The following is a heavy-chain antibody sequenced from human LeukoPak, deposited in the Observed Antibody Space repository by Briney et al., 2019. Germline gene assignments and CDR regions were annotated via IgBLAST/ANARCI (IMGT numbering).Heavy chain of an antibody. D-gene: IGHD6-19*01. Sequence: GGSLRLSCAASGFTFSSYYMSWVRQAPGKGLEWVSYIGGSSSIIYYADSVKGRFSISRDNAKNSLYLQMNSLRAEDTAVYYCARDSSGWPSNDYWGQGTLVTVSS. CDR3: ARDSSGWPSNDY. J-gene: IGHJ4*02. CDR2: IGGSSSII. V-gene: IGHV3-48*01. CDR1: GFTFSSYY.